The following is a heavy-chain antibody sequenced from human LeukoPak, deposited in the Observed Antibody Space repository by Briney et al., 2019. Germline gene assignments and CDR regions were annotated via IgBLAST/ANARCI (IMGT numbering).Heavy chain of an antibody. CDR3: ARDPYCSSTSCPTRWFDP. V-gene: IGHV4-4*07. D-gene: IGHD2-2*01. CDR1: GGSISTYY. CDR2: IYTSGST. Sequence: PSETLSLTCTASGGSISTYYWSWIRQPAGKGLEWIGRIYTSGSTNYNPSLKSRVTMSVDTSKNQFSLKLSSVTAADTAVYYCARDPYCSSTSCPTRWFDPWGQGTLVTVSS. J-gene: IGHJ5*02.